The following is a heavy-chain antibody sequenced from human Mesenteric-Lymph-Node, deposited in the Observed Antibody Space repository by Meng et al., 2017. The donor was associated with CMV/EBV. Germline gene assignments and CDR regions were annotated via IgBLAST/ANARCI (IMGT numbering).Heavy chain of an antibody. CDR3: ARSLIVIAGDRGYYYYAMDV. CDR2: ISYDGGNK. Sequence: GESLKISCAASGFTFSNFGMHWVRQAPGKGLEWVAVISYDGGNKYYPDSVKGRFTVSRDNSKNTLYLQMSSLRAEDTAIYYCARSLIVIAGDRGYYYYAMDVWGQGTTVTVSS. CDR1: GFTFSNFG. V-gene: IGHV3-30*19. J-gene: IGHJ6*02. D-gene: IGHD6-13*01.